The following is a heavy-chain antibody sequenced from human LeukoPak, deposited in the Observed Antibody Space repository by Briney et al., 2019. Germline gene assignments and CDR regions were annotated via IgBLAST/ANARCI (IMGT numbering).Heavy chain of an antibody. V-gene: IGHV4-4*07. Sequence: SETLSLTCTVSGGSISSYYWSWIRQPAGKGLEWIGRIYTSGSTNYNPSLKSRVTMSVDTSKNQFSLKLSSVTAADTAVYYCARDRAGGSGSSVNWFDPWGQGTLVTVSS. CDR1: GGSISSYY. D-gene: IGHD3-10*01. CDR3: ARDRAGGSGSSVNWFDP. J-gene: IGHJ5*02. CDR2: IYTSGST.